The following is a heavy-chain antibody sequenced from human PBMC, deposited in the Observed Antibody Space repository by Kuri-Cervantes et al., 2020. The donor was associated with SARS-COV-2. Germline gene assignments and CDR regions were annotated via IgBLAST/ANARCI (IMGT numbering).Heavy chain of an antibody. V-gene: IGHV4-39*01. CDR1: GGSISSSSYN. CDR2: IYYSGST. CDR3: ARQLRLYAMDV. J-gene: IGHJ6*03. Sequence: GSLRLSCTVSGGSISSSSYNWGWIRLPPGRGLEWIGSIYYSGSTYYNPSLRSRDTISVDTSKNQFSLKLSSVTAADTAVYYCARQLRLYAMDVWGKGTTVTVSS. D-gene: IGHD5-12*01.